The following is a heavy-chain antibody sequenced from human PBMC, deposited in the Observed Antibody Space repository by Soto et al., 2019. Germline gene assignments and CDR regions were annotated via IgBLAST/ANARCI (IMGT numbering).Heavy chain of an antibody. CDR1: GGSISSGGYY. CDR2: IYYSGST. D-gene: IGHD3-22*01. CDR3: ARTRPHYDSSGYYLDY. Sequence: SETLSLTCTVSGGSISSGGYYWSWIRQHPGKGLEWIGYIYYSGSTYYNPSLKSRVTISVDTSKNQFSLKLSSVTAADTAVYYCARTRPHYDSSGYYLDYWGQGTLVTVSS. J-gene: IGHJ4*02. V-gene: IGHV4-31*03.